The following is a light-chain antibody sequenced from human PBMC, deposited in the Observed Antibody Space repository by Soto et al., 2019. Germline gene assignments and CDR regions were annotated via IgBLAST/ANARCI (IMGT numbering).Light chain of an antibody. J-gene: IGKJ1*01. CDR1: QSVSSN. Sequence: EIVLTQSPVTLSVSPGERVTLSCRASQSVSSNLAWYTQKPGQATSLLIYGAFTRDTGIPDRVSGTGSGTEVTLTISSLQSEDFALYYCQQYNDWPLTFGQGTKVDIK. CDR2: GAF. V-gene: IGKV3-15*01. CDR3: QQYNDWPLT.